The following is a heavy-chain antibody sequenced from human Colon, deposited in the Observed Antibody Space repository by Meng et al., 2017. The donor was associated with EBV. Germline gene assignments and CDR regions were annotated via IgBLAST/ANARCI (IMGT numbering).Heavy chain of an antibody. Sequence: GQLWRSGVELKQPGASVKVSCRPSGYTFTSYAINWVRQAPGQGPDWMGWIDPNTGNPTYDQGFTGRFVFSLDTSVSTAYLQINSLRADDTAVYYCARDSPLDGYSLLDYWGQGTLVTVSS. D-gene: IGHD5-24*01. CDR3: ARDSPLDGYSLLDY. J-gene: IGHJ4*02. V-gene: IGHV7-4-1*02. CDR1: GYTFTSYA. CDR2: IDPNTGNP.